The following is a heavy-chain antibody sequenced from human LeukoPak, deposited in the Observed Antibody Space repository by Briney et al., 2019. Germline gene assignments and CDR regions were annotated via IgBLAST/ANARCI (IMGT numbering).Heavy chain of an antibody. V-gene: IGHV3-23*01. CDR3: ARDRSPYSSGWLGVY. CDR2: ISGSGGST. D-gene: IGHD6-19*01. CDR1: GFTFSSYA. Sequence: GGSLRLSCAASGFTFSSYAMSWVRQAPGKGLEWVSAISGSGGSTYYADSVKGRFTISRDNSKNTLYLQMNSLRAEDTAVYYCARDRSPYSSGWLGVYWGQGTLVTVSS. J-gene: IGHJ4*02.